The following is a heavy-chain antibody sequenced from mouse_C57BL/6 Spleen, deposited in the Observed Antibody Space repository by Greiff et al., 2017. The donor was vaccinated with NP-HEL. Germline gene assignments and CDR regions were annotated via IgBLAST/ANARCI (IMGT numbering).Heavy chain of an antibody. CDR2: INPSSGYT. Sequence: VKLQQSGAELARPGASVKMSCKASGYTFTSYTMHWVKQRPGQGLEWIGYINPSSGYTKYNQKFKDKATLTADKSSSTAYMQLSSLTSEDSAVYYCARSLYGNYGGWYFDVWGTGTTVTVSS. CDR1: GYTFTSYT. D-gene: IGHD2-1*01. CDR3: ARSLYGNYGGWYFDV. V-gene: IGHV1-4*01. J-gene: IGHJ1*03.